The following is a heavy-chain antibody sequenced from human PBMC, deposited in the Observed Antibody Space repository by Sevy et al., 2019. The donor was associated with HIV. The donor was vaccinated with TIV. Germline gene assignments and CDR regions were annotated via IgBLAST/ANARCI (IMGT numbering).Heavy chain of an antibody. CDR3: ARVPTPGYRMYYFDY. Sequence: SETLSLTCTVSGGSISSGGYYWSWIRQHPGKGLEWIGYIYYSGSTYYNPSLKSRVTISVDTSKNQFSLKLSSVTAADTAVYYCARVPTPGYRMYYFDYWGQGTLVTVSS. CDR1: GGSISSGGYY. J-gene: IGHJ4*02. CDR2: IYYSGST. D-gene: IGHD2-15*01. V-gene: IGHV4-31*03.